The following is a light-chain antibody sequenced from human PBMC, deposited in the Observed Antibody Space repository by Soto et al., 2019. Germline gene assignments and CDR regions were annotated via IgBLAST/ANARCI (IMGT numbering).Light chain of an antibody. CDR1: QDISNY. V-gene: IGKV1-33*01. Sequence: DLQMTQSPSSLSASVGDRVTITCPASQDISNYLNWYQQKQGKAPKLLIYDASNLETGVPSRFSGSGSGTDFTFTSSSLQPEDIATYYCQQYDNLIFTFGPGNKVDIK. CDR3: QQYDNLIFT. J-gene: IGKJ3*01. CDR2: DAS.